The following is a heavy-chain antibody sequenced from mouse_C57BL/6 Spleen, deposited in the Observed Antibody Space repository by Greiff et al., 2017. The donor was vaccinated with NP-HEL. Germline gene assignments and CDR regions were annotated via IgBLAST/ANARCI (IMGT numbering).Heavy chain of an antibody. Sequence: VQLQQPGAELVKPGASVKLSCKASGYTFTSYWMHWVKQRPGQGLEWIGMIHPNSGSTNYNEKFKSKATLTVDKSSSTAYMQLSSLTSEDSAVYYCARSERRGYCDVWGTGTTVTVSS. J-gene: IGHJ1*03. V-gene: IGHV1-64*01. CDR1: GYTFTSYW. CDR3: ARSERRGYCDV. CDR2: IHPNSGST.